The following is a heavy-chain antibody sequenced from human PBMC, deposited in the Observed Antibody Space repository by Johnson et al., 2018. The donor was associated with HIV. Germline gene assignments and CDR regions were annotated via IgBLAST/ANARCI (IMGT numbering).Heavy chain of an antibody. V-gene: IGHV3-66*01. CDR2: INSGGGT. J-gene: IGHJ3*01. Sequence: VQVVESGGGLVQPGGSLRLSCAASGLTVSSNYMTWVRQGPGKGLEWVSVINSGGGTYYADSVTGRFTISRDNSKNKLYLQMNSLRAEDTAVYFCARGCRDGYTCDVFDVWGQGTRVTVSS. CDR1: GLTVSSNY. CDR3: ARGCRDGYTCDVFDV. D-gene: IGHD5-24*01.